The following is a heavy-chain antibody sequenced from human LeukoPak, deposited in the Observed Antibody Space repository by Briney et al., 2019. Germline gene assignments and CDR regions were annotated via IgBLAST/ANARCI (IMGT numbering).Heavy chain of an antibody. J-gene: IGHJ4*02. CDR3: ARTYGDYLDY. D-gene: IGHD4-17*01. CDR2: LYAGGAT. CDR1: GFSVSGIH. V-gene: IGHV3-66*01. Sequence: GGSLRLSCVASGFSVSGIHMNWVRQAPGKDLEWVSGLYAGGATYYADSMGGRFTISRDHSKNTLYLQMTNLRVDDTAIYYCARTYGDYLDYWGQGTLVTVSS.